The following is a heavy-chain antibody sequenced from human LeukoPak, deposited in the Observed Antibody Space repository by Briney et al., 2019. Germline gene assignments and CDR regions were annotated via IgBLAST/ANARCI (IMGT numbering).Heavy chain of an antibody. CDR2: IYTSGST. CDR1: GGSLCGGSYY. J-gene: IGHJ4*02. Sequence: SETLSLTCTLSGGSLCGGSYYWGSVRQPAGKGLGWIGRIYTSGSTNYNPPLMNRVTISVDASKNQFSLKLSSVTAADTAVYYCATSDTIFGVVIHNAHEFDYWGQGTLVTVSS. CDR3: ATSDTIFGVVIHNAHEFDY. D-gene: IGHD3-3*01. V-gene: IGHV4-61*02.